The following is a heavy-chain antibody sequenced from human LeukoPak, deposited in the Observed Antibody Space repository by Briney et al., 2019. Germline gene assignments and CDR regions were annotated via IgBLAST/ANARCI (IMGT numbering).Heavy chain of an antibody. D-gene: IGHD1-1*01. CDR2: RYYSGRD. CDR1: RGSISATRYY. J-gene: IGHJ4*02. CDR3: ARVTTDDYFDS. V-gene: IGHV4-39*07. Sequence: SETLSLTCSVSRGSISATRYYWGWIRQPPGKGLEWVGGRYYSGRDHYNPSLKSRVTVSVDTAKNQFSLKLSSVTAADTAVYYCARVTTDDYFDSWGQGTLVTVSS.